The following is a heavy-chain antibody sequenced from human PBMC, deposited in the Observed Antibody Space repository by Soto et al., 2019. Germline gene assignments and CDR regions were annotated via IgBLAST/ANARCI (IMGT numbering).Heavy chain of an antibody. CDR3: ARLALENDAFDI. V-gene: IGHV4-39*01. CDR2: IYYSGST. J-gene: IGHJ3*02. CDR1: GGSISSSSYY. Sequence: TETLSLTCTVSGGSISSSSYYWGWIRQPPGKGLEWIGSIYYSGSTYYNPSLKSRVTISVDTSKNQFSLKLSSVTAADTAVYYCARLALENDAFDIWGQGTMVTVSS. D-gene: IGHD3-3*01.